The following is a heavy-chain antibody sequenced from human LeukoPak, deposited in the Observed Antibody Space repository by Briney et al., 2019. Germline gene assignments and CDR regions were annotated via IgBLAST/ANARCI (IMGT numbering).Heavy chain of an antibody. CDR2: TYYRSKWYD. D-gene: IGHD4-11*01. V-gene: IGHV6-1*01. J-gene: IGHJ6*04. CDR1: GDSVSNDRTA. CDR3: ARETRGMDV. Sequence: SQTLSLTCVIPGDSVSNDRTAWNWIRQSPSRGLEWLGRTYYRSKWYDDYAVSLKSRITINPDTSKNHFSLHLKSVTPEDTAVYYCARETRGMDVWGKGTTVTVSS.